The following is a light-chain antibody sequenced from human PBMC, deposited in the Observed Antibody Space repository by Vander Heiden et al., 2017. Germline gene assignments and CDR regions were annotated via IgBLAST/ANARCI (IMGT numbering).Light chain of an antibody. Sequence: DIVMTQSPASLSVSLGDRATINCQASQSVLYSSNNKNYLAWYQQKPGQPPKLLIYGASTRESGVPDRFSGSGSGTDFTLTISSLQAEDVAVYYCQQYDSTPRTFGQGTKVEIK. J-gene: IGKJ1*01. CDR3: QQYDSTPRT. V-gene: IGKV4-1*01. CDR2: GAS. CDR1: QSVLYSSNNKNY.